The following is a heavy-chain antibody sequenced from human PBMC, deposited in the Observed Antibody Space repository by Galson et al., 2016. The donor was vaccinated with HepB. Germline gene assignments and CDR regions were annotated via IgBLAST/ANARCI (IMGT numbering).Heavy chain of an antibody. D-gene: IGHD3-10*01. V-gene: IGHV5-51*01. CDR2: IYLSDSDT. Sequence: QSGAEVKKPGESLRISCQGSGDSYPSYWIAWVRQMPGKGLELLGIIYLSDSDTSYSPSFQGQVTISAVQYTNTAYLQWRSLKASDTAMYYCARRMVGYYGSGYAFDLWGQGTLVTVSS. J-gene: IGHJ3*01. CDR1: GDSYPSYW. CDR3: ARRMVGYYGSGYAFDL.